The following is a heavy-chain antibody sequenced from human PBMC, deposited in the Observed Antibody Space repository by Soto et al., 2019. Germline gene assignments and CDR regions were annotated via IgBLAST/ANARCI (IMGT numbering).Heavy chain of an antibody. J-gene: IGHJ5*02. V-gene: IGHV4-31*03. CDR1: GDSITSGGYY. Sequence: QVQLQESGPGLVKPSQTLSLTCTVSGDSITSGGYYWTWIRQHPGKGLEWIGYIYYSGVTYYNPSLECRVAISVETSKSQRSLNLSSVTAADTAVYYCASDHRGRGSAPFDPWGQGTLVTVSS. D-gene: IGHD3-10*01. CDR3: ASDHRGRGSAPFDP. CDR2: IYYSGVT.